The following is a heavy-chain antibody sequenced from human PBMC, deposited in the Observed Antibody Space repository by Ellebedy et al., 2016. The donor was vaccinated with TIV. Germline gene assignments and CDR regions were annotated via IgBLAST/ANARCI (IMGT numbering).Heavy chain of an antibody. CDR2: ISASGTT. CDR1: GAAIINYY. V-gene: IGHV4-4*07. J-gene: IGHJ4*02. CDR3: ARDGSGWYEFDY. D-gene: IGHD6-19*01. Sequence: SETLSLTCTVSGAAIINYYWNWIRQPAGEGLEWIGRISASGTTNYNPSLKSRVTMSINTSQGQFSLRLSSVTAADTALYYCARDGSGWYEFDYWGQGALVTVSS.